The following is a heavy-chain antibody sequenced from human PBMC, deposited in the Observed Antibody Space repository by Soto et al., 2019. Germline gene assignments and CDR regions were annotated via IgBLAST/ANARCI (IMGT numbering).Heavy chain of an antibody. V-gene: IGHV4-59*01. D-gene: IGHD4-17*01. Sequence: SETLSLTCTVSGGSISSYYWSWIRQPPGKGLEWIGYIYYSGSTNYNPSLKSRVTISVDTSKNQFSLKLSSVTAADTAVYYCARTSLYGDYVSSTDYCYQGTLGTVSS. CDR1: GGSISSYY. CDR3: ARTSLYGDYVSSTDY. CDR2: IYYSGST. J-gene: IGHJ4*02.